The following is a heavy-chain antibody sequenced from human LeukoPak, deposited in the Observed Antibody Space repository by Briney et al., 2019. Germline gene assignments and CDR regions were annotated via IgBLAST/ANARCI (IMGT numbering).Heavy chain of an antibody. CDR3: AKDSKLDSTSSPLFDP. J-gene: IGHJ5*02. D-gene: IGHD6-6*01. V-gene: IGHV3-30*02. Sequence: DSVKGRFTISRDNSKNTLYLQMNSLRAEDTAVYYCAKDSKLDSTSSPLFDPWGPGTLVTVSS.